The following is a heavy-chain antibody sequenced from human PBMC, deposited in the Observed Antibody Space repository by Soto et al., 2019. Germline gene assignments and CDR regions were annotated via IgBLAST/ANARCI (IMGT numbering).Heavy chain of an antibody. CDR1: GGSISSSSYY. CDR2: IYYSGST. Sequence: SETLSLTCTVSGGSISSSSYYWGWIRQPPGKGLEWIGSIYYSGSTYYNPSLKSRVTISVDTSKNQFSLKLSSVTAADTAVYYCARHRQQLAGYFDYWGQGTLVTVSS. CDR3: ARHRQQLAGYFDY. V-gene: IGHV4-39*01. D-gene: IGHD6-13*01. J-gene: IGHJ4*02.